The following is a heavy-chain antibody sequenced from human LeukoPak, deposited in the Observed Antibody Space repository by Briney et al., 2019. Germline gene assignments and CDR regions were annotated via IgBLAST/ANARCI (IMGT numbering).Heavy chain of an antibody. CDR3: ARRPIVAGYFDY. V-gene: IGHV4-39*01. Sequence: SETLSLTCTVSGGSISSSGYYWGWIRRPPGKGLEWIGSIYYSGSTYYNPSLKSRVTISVDTSKNQFSLKLSSVTAADTAVYYCARRPIVAGYFDYWGQGTLVTVSS. D-gene: IGHD5-12*01. CDR1: GGSISSSGYY. J-gene: IGHJ4*02. CDR2: IYYSGST.